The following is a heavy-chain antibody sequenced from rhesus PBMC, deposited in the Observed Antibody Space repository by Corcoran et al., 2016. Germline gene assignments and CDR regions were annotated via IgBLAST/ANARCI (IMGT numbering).Heavy chain of an antibody. V-gene: IGHV3-14*01. J-gene: IGHJ2*01. CDR2: INSAVRST. CDR1: GFTLSGYW. D-gene: IGHD4-23*01. CDR3: AVQYSNFGGWYFDL. Sequence: VQLVESGGGLAKPGGSLRLSCAASGFTLSGYWVHWVRKAPGKGLEWISGINSAVRSTYFADSVKGRFTSSRENAKNTLCLQMDGLRAEDTAVYYCAVQYSNFGGWYFDLWGPGTPITISS.